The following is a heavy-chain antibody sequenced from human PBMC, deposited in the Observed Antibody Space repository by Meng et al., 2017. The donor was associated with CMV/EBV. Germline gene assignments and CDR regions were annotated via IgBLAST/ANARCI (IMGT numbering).Heavy chain of an antibody. CDR3: AKDNYGIFSSS. D-gene: IGHD4-11*01. CDR1: GFTFSSYA. CDR2: ISSSSSTI. V-gene: IGHV3-48*01. J-gene: IGHJ4*02. Sequence: GESLKISCAASGFTFSSYAMSWVRQAPGKGLEWVSYISSSSSTIYYADSVKGRFTISRDNSKNTLYLQMNSLRAEDTAVYYCAKDNYGIFSSSWGQGTLVTVSS.